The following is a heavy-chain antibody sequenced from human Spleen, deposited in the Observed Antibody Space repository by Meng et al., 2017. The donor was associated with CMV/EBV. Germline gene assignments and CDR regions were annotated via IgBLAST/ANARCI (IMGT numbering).Heavy chain of an antibody. CDR2: RWYDGSNK. V-gene: IGHV3-33*06. CDR3: AKDRRGQYSSSWYGEYDFDY. Sequence: FSSYGMHWVRQDTGKGLEWVAVRWYDGSNKYYADSVSLPFTIYRTPSKNTLYLQMNSLRAEDTAVYYCAKDRRGQYSSSWYGEYDFDYWDQGTLVTVSS. J-gene: IGHJ4*02. D-gene: IGHD6-13*01. CDR1: FSSYG.